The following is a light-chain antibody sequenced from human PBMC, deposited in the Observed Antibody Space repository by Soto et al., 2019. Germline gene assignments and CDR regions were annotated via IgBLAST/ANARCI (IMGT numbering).Light chain of an antibody. J-gene: IGKJ4*01. CDR3: QQFSSYPLT. V-gene: IGKV3-20*01. Sequence: EFVLTQSPGTLSLSPGERATLSCSASHTVTNNCLAWYQQKPGQAPRLLIYDASSRATGIPDRFSGGGSGTDFTLTISRLEPEDFAEYYCQQFSSYPLTFGGGTKVDIK. CDR1: HTVTNNC. CDR2: DAS.